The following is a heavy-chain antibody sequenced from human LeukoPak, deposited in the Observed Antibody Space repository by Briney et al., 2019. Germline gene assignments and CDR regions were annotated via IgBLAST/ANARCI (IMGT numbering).Heavy chain of an antibody. V-gene: IGHV3-23*01. Sequence: GGSLRLSCAASGFTFSSYAMTWVRQAPGNGLEWVSTFSGSGGSTYYADSVKGRFTISRDNAKNTLYLQMNSLRAEDTAVYYCAKRDCSGGRCYYYFDYWGQGTLVTVSS. CDR2: FSGSGGST. CDR1: GFTFSSYA. J-gene: IGHJ4*02. CDR3: AKRDCSGGRCYYYFDY. D-gene: IGHD2-15*01.